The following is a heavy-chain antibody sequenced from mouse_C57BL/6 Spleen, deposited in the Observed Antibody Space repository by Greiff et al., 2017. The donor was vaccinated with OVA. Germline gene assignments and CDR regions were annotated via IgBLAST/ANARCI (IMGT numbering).Heavy chain of an antibody. J-gene: IGHJ1*03. CDR1: GYTFTSYW. CDR2: IYPGSGST. CDR3: ARGGWNSYLDD. Sequence: VQLQQPGPELVKPGASVKMSCKASGYTFTSYWIPWVKQRPGQGLEWLGGIYPGSGSTNYNEKFKGKATLTVDTSSRTAYMQRSSLTSEDSAVYYGARGGWNSYLDDWGKGTTVTVAS. V-gene: IGHV1-55*01.